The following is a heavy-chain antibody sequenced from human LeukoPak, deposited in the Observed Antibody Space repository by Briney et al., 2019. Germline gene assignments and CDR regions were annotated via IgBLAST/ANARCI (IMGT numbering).Heavy chain of an antibody. V-gene: IGHV3-23*01. D-gene: IGHD3-16*02. CDR3: AKYRDYYFEY. Sequence: GGSLRLSCAASGFTFSSYAMSWVRQAPGKGLEWVSAISGSGASTYYADSVKGRFTISRDNSKNTVYLQMNSLRAEDTAVYYCAKYRDYYFEYWGQGTLVTVSS. CDR2: ISGSGAST. J-gene: IGHJ4*02. CDR1: GFTFSSYA.